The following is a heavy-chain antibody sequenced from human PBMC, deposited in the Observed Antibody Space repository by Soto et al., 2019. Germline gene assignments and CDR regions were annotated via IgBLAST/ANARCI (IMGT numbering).Heavy chain of an antibody. J-gene: IGHJ6*02. CDR3: ARDDLGLCSSTSCYLFRYYNYYGMDV. CDR1: GYTFTSYG. Sequence: ASVKVSCKASGYTFTSYGISWVRQAPGQGLEWMGWISAYNGNTNYAQKLQGRVTMTTDTSTSTAYMELRSLRSDDTAVYYCARDDLGLCSSTSCYLFRYYNYYGMDVWAQGTTGTVSS. D-gene: IGHD2-2*01. V-gene: IGHV1-18*01. CDR2: ISAYNGNT.